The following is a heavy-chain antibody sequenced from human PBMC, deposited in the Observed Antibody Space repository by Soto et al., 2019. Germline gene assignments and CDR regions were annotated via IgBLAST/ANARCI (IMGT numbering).Heavy chain of an antibody. V-gene: IGHV1-8*02. CDR3: AGGNFRY. CDR2: MNPNSGNT. J-gene: IGHJ4*02. Sequence: ASAKVSCKASGYNFNTFDIYWVRQATEHGLEWMGWMNPNSGNTGYAQELRGRVTMTRNTSNTTAYMELTSLTSDDTGVYYCAGGNFRYWGQGTLVTVSS. CDR1: GYNFNTFD.